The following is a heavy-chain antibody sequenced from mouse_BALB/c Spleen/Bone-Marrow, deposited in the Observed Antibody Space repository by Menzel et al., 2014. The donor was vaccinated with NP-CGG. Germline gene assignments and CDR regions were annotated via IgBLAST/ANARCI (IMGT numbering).Heavy chain of an antibody. V-gene: IGHV1-80*01. D-gene: IGHD1-1*02. J-gene: IGHJ2*01. CDR1: GYAFSSYW. CDR2: IYPGDGDT. Sequence: VQLQQSGAELVRPGSSVKISCKASGYAFSSYWVNWVKQRPGQGLEWIGQIYPGDGDTNYSGKFKGKATLTADESSSTAYMQLSSLTSEYSAVYFCAFGRYDFDYWGQGTPLTVSS. CDR3: AFGRYDFDY.